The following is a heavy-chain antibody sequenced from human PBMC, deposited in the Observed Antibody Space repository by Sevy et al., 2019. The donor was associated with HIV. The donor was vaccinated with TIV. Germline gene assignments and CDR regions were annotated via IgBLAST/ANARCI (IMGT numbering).Heavy chain of an antibody. V-gene: IGHV3-7*01. J-gene: IGHJ3*02. Sequence: GGPLRLSCAASGFTFSSYWMSWVRQAPGKGLEWVANIKQDGSEKHYVDSVKGRFTISRDNAKNSLYLQMNSLRAEDTAVYYCARTITMIVVVIKATDAFDIWGQGTMVTVSS. CDR1: GFTFSSYW. CDR2: IKQDGSEK. CDR3: ARTITMIVVVIKATDAFDI. D-gene: IGHD3-22*01.